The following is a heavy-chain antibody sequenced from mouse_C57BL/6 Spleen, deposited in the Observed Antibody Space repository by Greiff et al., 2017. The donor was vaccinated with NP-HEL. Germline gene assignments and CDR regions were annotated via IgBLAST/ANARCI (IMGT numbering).Heavy chain of an antibody. D-gene: IGHD1-1*01. Sequence: DVQLQESGPGLVKPSQSLSLTCSVTGYSITSGYYWNWIRQFPGNKLEWMGYISYDGSNNYNPSLKNRISITRDTSKNQFFLKLNSVTTEDTATYYCARGSSYEFAYWGQGTLVTVSA. CDR2: ISYDGSN. J-gene: IGHJ3*01. V-gene: IGHV3-6*01. CDR1: GYSITSGYY. CDR3: ARGSSYEFAY.